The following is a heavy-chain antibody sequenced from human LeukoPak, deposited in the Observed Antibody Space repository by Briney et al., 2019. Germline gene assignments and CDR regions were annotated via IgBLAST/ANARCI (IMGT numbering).Heavy chain of an antibody. CDR3: TTPYSSSSEGWYYYYYMDV. D-gene: IGHD6-6*01. V-gene: IGHV3-15*01. CDR1: GFTFSNAW. Sequence: PGGSLRLSCAASGFTFSNAWMSWVRQAPGKGLEWVGRIKSKTDGGTTDYAAPVKGRFTISRDDSKNTLYLQMNSLKTEDTAVYYCTTPYSSSSEGWYYYYYMDVWGKGTTVTVSS. CDR2: IKSKTDGGTT. J-gene: IGHJ6*03.